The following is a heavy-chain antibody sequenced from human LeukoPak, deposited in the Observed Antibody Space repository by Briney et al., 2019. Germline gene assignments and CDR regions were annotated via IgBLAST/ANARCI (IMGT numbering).Heavy chain of an antibody. CDR3: AREAGYYDSSGYYVGDAFDI. CDR1: GGSISSGGYY. Sequence: SQTLSLTCTVSGGSISSGGYYWSWIRQHPGKGLEWIGYIYHSGSTYYNPSLKSRVTISVDRSKNQFSLKLSSVTAADTAVYYCAREAGYYDSSGYYVGDAFDIWGQGTMVTVSS. D-gene: IGHD3-22*01. V-gene: IGHV4-30-2*01. J-gene: IGHJ3*02. CDR2: IYHSGST.